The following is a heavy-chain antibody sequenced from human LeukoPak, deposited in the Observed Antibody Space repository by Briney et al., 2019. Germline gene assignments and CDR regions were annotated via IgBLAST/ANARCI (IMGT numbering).Heavy chain of an antibody. CDR1: GGSMNDYY. D-gene: IGHD2-2*01. CDR2: IFDVGNT. Sequence: SETLSLTCTVSGGSMNDYYWTWVRQPPGRGLEWIGYIFDVGNTNYNPSLKSRVTISLDTSKNQFSLRLNSVTAADTAVYYCAKGMMPDWFDPWGQGTLVTVSS. J-gene: IGHJ5*02. V-gene: IGHV4-59*01. CDR3: AKGMMPDWFDP.